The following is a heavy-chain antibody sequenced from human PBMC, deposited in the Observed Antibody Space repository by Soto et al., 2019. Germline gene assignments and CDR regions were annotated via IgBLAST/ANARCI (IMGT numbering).Heavy chain of an antibody. J-gene: IGHJ4*02. CDR3: ARHRRSSDFDY. CDR1: GGPISSYY. V-gene: IGHV4-59*08. D-gene: IGHD2-2*01. CDR2: IYYSGST. Sequence: PSETLSLTCTVSGGPISSYYWSWIRQPPGKGLEWIGYIYYSGSTNYNPSLKSRVTISVDTSKNQFSLKLSSVTAADTAVYYCARHRRSSDFDYWGQGTLVTVSS.